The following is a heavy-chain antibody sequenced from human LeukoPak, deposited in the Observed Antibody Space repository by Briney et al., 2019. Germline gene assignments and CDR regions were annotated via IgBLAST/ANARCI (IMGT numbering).Heavy chain of an antibody. CDR2: IYSSGHT. Sequence: KPSETLSLTCTVSGGSISGHYWSWIRQPPGKGLEWVGYIYSSGHTNYNPSLKSRVTISGDTSKNQFSLRLISVTAADTAVYYCARGERLGLDSWGQGTLVAVSS. V-gene: IGHV4-59*11. D-gene: IGHD6-19*01. CDR1: GGSISGHY. CDR3: ARGERLGLDS. J-gene: IGHJ5*01.